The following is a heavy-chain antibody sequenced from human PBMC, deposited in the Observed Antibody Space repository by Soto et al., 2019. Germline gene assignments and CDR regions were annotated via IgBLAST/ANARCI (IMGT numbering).Heavy chain of an antibody. J-gene: IGHJ4*02. CDR2: IWYDGSNK. D-gene: IGHD5-12*01. V-gene: IGHV3-33*01. CDR3: AREGRGYSGYDSPPFDY. CDR1: GFTFSSYG. Sequence: QVQLVESGGGVVQPGRSLRLSCAASGFTFSSYGMHWVRQAPGKGLEWVAVIWYDGSNKYYADSVKGRFTISRDNSKNPLYLQMNSLRAEDTAVYYCAREGRGYSGYDSPPFDYWGQGTLVTVSS.